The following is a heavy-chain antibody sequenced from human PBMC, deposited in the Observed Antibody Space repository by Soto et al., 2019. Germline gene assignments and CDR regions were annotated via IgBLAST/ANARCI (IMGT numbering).Heavy chain of an antibody. CDR1: GYTFTSYA. CDR2: MNPDNGNT. D-gene: IGHD2-2*01. Sequence: QVPLVQSGAEVKKPGASVKVSCKASGYTFTSYAINWVRQATGQGLEWMGWMNPDNGNTGSAQKFQGRITMTRDTSINTAYLELSSLRSEDTAVYYCAGGGSGVVVPAVIYYWGQGTLVTVSS. J-gene: IGHJ4*02. V-gene: IGHV1-8*01. CDR3: AGGGSGVVVPAVIYY.